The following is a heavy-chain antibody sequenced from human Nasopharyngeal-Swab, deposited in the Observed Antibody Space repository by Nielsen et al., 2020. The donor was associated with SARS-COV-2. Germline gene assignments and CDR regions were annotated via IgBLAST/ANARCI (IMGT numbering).Heavy chain of an antibody. CDR3: ARESTPHCSSTSCLPDY. V-gene: IGHV3-33*01. CDR1: GFTFSSYG. J-gene: IGHJ4*02. Sequence: GGSLRLSCAASGFTFSSYGMHWVRQAPGKGLEWVAVIWYDGSNKYYADSVKGRFTISRDNSKNTPYLQMNSLRAEDTAVYYCARESTPHCSSTSCLPDYWGQGTLVTVSS. D-gene: IGHD2-2*01. CDR2: IWYDGSNK.